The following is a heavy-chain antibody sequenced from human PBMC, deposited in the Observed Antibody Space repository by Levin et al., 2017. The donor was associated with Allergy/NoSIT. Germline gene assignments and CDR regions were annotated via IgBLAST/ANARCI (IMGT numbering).Heavy chain of an antibody. D-gene: IGHD6-13*01. CDR2: IAYDGSNK. Sequence: GGSLRLSCAASGFTFSSYGMHWVRQAPGKGLEWVAVIAYDGSNKYYADSMKGRFTISRDNSENTLYLQMNSLRVEDTAVYYCAKPLGIGEAGWLESGLDVWGKGTTVTVFS. CDR1: GFTFSSYG. V-gene: IGHV3-30*18. J-gene: IGHJ6*04. CDR3: AKPLGIGEAGWLESGLDV.